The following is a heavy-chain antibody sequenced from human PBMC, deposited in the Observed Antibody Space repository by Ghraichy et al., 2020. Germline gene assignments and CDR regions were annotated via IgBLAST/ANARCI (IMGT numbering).Heavy chain of an antibody. Sequence: GESLNISCAASGFTFSSYGMSWVRRAPGKGLEWVSAISGSGTSTYYADSVKGRFTISRDNSKNTLYLQMNSLRAEDTAVYYCAKDRWTSGTSCFDYWGQGTLVTVSS. CDR1: GFTFSSYG. CDR2: ISGSGTST. CDR3: AKDRWTSGTSCFDY. V-gene: IGHV3-23*01. J-gene: IGHJ4*02. D-gene: IGHD2-2*01.